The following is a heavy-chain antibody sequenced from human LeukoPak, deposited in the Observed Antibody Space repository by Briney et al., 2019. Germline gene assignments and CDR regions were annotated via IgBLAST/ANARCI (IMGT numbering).Heavy chain of an antibody. D-gene: IGHD2-2*01. CDR3: ARGLVVPAAMYYYYYGMDV. Sequence: SETLSLTCTVSGGSISSGGYYWSWIRQHPGKGLEWIGYIYYSGSTYYNPSLKSRVTISVDTPKNQFSLKLSSVTAADTAVYYCARGLVVPAAMYYYYYGMDVWGQGTTVTVSS. V-gene: IGHV4-31*03. CDR2: IYYSGST. CDR1: GGSISSGGYY. J-gene: IGHJ6*02.